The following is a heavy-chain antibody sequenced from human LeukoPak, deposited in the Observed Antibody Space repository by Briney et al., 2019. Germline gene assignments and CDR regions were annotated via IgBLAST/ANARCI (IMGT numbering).Heavy chain of an antibody. CDR1: SGSISNSNYY. D-gene: IGHD2-15*01. CDR3: ARGYCSGGSCYSYYYYNYMDV. Sequence: SETLSLTCIVSSGSISNSNYYWGWIRQPPGKGLEWIGSIHYSGSTNYNPSLKSRVTISVDTSKNQFSLKLSSVTAADTAVYYCARGYCSGGSCYSYYYYNYMDVWGKGTTVTVSS. J-gene: IGHJ6*03. V-gene: IGHV4-39*07. CDR2: IHYSGST.